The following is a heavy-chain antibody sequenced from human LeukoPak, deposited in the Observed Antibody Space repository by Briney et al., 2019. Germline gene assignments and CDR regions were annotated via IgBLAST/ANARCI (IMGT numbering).Heavy chain of an antibody. J-gene: IGHJ4*02. D-gene: IGHD3-10*01. Sequence: GGSLRLSCAASGFTFSSYSMNWVRQAPGKGLEWVSSISSSGSTIYYADSVKGRFTISRDNAKNSLYLQMNSLRAEDTAVYYCARHTPADYYYGSGSYPAYYDYWGQGTLVTVSS. CDR3: ARHTPADYYYGSGSYPAYYDY. CDR1: GFTFSSYS. V-gene: IGHV3-48*04. CDR2: ISSSGSTI.